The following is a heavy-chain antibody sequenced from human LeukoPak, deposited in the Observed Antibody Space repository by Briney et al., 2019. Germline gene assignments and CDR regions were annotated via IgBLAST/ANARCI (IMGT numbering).Heavy chain of an antibody. J-gene: IGHJ5*02. CDR1: GGSISSYY. CDR2: IYTSGST. V-gene: IGHV4-4*07. D-gene: IGHD2-15*01. Sequence: PSETLSLTCTVSGGSISSYYCSWIRQPAGKGLEWIGRIYTSGSTNYNPSLKSRVTMSVDTSKNQFSLELSSVTAADTAVYYCARDRDKDHSDNWFDPWGQGNLVTVSS. CDR3: ARDRDKDHSDNWFDP.